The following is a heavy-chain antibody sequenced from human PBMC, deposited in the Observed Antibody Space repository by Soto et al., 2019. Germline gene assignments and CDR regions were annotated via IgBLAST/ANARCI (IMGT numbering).Heavy chain of an antibody. D-gene: IGHD2-2*01. CDR1: GFTFSNYG. V-gene: IGHV3-30*18. CDR3: AKDGGPVYCNSPGCSAKHFDY. Sequence: VQLVESGGGVVQPGRSLRLSCAASGFTFSNYGMHWVRQAPGKGLEWVAIISYDGDNEYYADSVRGRFTISRDNSKNTLYLPTSSLRHEDTAVYYCAKDGGPVYCNSPGCSAKHFDYWGQGTLVTFSS. CDR2: ISYDGDNE. J-gene: IGHJ4*02.